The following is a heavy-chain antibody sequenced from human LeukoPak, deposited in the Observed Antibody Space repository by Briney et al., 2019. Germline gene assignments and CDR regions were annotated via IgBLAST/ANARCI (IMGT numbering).Heavy chain of an antibody. V-gene: IGHV3-43*01. CDR1: GFTFDDYT. D-gene: IGHD3-22*01. CDR3: ARVMDYYGSSGSEAFDI. CDR2: ISWDGGST. Sequence: GGSLRLSCAASGFTFDDYTMHWVRQAPGKGLEWVSLISWDGGSTYYADSVKGRFTISRDNSKNSLYLQMNSLRAEDTAVYHCARVMDYYGSSGSEAFDIWGQGTMVTVSS. J-gene: IGHJ3*02.